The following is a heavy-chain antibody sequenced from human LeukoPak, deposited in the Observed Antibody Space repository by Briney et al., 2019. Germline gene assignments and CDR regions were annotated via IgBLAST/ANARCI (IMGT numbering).Heavy chain of an antibody. J-gene: IGHJ3*02. Sequence: PGGSLRLSCDASGFTFRSYAMSWVRQAPGKGLEWVSTISGSDGSTYYADSVNGRFTTSRDNSKNTLYLQMNSLRGEDTALYYCAKVTRRYLEYLLRGHDAFDIWGQGTMVTVSS. CDR1: GFTFRSYA. D-gene: IGHD3-3*01. CDR2: ISGSDGST. CDR3: AKVTRRYLEYLLRGHDAFDI. V-gene: IGHV3-23*01.